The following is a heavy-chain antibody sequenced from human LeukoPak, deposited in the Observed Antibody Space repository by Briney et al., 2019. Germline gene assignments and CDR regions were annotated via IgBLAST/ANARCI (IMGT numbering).Heavy chain of an antibody. CDR2: IYYSGST. CDR1: GGSISSYY. J-gene: IGHJ6*02. CDR3: ARHSYNYYGLDV. V-gene: IGHV4-59*08. Sequence: SSETLSLTCTVSGGSISSYYWSWIRQPPGKGLEWIGYIYYSGSTNYNPSLKSRVTISVDTSKNQFSLQLSSVTAADTALYYCARHSYNYYGLDVWGQGTTITVSS.